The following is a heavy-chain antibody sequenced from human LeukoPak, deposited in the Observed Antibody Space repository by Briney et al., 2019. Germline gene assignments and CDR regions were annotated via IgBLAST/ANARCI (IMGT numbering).Heavy chain of an antibody. V-gene: IGHV3-30*02. CDR1: GFTFSNFG. Sequence: GSLRLSCAASGFTFSNFGMHWVRKAPGKGLDWVTFIRYDGSNTYYADSVKGRFTISRDNSKNTLYLQMNNLRTEDTAVYYCAKDGQLGTADHWGQGTLVTVSS. J-gene: IGHJ4*02. D-gene: IGHD6-13*01. CDR3: AKDGQLGTADH. CDR2: IRYDGSNT.